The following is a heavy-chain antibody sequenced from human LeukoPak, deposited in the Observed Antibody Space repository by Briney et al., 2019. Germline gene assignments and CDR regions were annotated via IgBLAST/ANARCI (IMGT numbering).Heavy chain of an antibody. CDR3: ARDHYYYDSSGYQGLFDY. J-gene: IGHJ4*02. D-gene: IGHD3-22*01. Sequence: GGSLRLSCAATGFTLSGHSMNWVRQAPGKGLEWVSSISRSSSYIYYADSVKGRSTISRDNAKNSLYLQMNSLRAEDTAVYYCARDHYYYDSSGYQGLFDYWGQGTLVTVSS. CDR2: ISRSSSYI. V-gene: IGHV3-21*01. CDR1: GFTLSGHS.